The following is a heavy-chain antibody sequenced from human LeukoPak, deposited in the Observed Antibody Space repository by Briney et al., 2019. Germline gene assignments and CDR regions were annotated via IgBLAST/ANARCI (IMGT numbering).Heavy chain of an antibody. CDR3: ARSAIDAFDI. J-gene: IGHJ3*02. CDR2: IYNSGST. Sequence: SGTLPLTCTGSGGSISSYYWRWIRQPPGKELECIGDIYNSGSTNYNPSLKSRVSISVDTSKNQFSLKLSTGTAADAAVYYCARSAIDAFDIWGQGTMVTVSS. D-gene: IGHD6-25*01. CDR1: GGSISSYY. V-gene: IGHV4-59*08.